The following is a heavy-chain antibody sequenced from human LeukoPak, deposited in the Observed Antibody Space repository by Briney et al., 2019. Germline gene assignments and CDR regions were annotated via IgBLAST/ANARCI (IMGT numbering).Heavy chain of an antibody. CDR2: ISGSGGST. CDR3: AKDVDIVVVTASAFDY. J-gene: IGHJ4*02. CDR1: GFTLSSYA. D-gene: IGHD2-21*02. Sequence: GGSLRLSCAASGFTLSSYAMSWVRQAPGKGLEWVSAISGSGGSTYYADSVKGRFTISRDNSKNTLYLQMNSLRAEDTAVYYCAKDVDIVVVTASAFDYWGQETLVTVSS. V-gene: IGHV3-23*01.